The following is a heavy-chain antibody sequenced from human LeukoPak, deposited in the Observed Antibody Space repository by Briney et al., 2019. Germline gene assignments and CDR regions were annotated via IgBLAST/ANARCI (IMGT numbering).Heavy chain of an antibody. CDR3: AGTYYDFWSGYYTYYYYMDV. V-gene: IGHV4-59*11. Sequence: SETLSPTCTVSGGSISSHYWSWIRQPPGKGLEWIGYIYYSGSTNYNPSLKSRVTISVDTSKNQFSLKLSSVTAADTAVYYCAGTYYDFWSGYYTYYYYMDVWGKGTAVTVSS. D-gene: IGHD3-3*01. J-gene: IGHJ6*03. CDR2: IYYSGST. CDR1: GGSISSHY.